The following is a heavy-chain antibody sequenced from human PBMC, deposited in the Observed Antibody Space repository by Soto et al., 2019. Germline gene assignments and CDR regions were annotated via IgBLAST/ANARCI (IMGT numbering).Heavy chain of an antibody. V-gene: IGHV3-23*01. Sequence: PGGCLRLSCAAAGFTLGKYTMGWVRQAPGKGLEWVAESYSTGGTEYADSVKGRFTISRDNSKNTLFLQMNSLGVEDTALYYRARDREPDGIWTFDSWGQGTLVTVSS. D-gene: IGHD3-9*01. CDR3: ARDREPDGIWTFDS. J-gene: IGHJ4*02. CDR2: SYSTGGT. CDR1: GFTLGKYT.